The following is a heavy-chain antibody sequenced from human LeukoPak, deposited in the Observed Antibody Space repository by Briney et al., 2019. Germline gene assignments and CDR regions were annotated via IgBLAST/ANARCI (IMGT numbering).Heavy chain of an antibody. Sequence: GGSLRLSCAASGFTFSRYWMTWVRQAQGKGLEWVANIKEDATKTYYVDSVKGRFTISRDNAQNSLYLQMNSLTPEDTAVYFCARGEAFCDYWGQGALVTVSS. V-gene: IGHV3-7*05. J-gene: IGHJ4*02. CDR2: IKEDATKT. CDR1: GFTFSRYW. CDR3: ARGEAFCDY.